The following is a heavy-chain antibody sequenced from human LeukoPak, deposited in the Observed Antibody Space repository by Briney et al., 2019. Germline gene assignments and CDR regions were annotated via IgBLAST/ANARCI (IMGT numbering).Heavy chain of an antibody. CDR3: ARDLSVTGASGVDY. V-gene: IGHV4-59*01. CDR1: GGSIRNYY. CDR2: IYYSGST. D-gene: IGHD7-27*01. Sequence: PSETLSLTCTVSGGSIRNYYWSWLRQSPGRGLEWIGYIYYSGSTNYNPSLKSRVTISVDMFKNQFSLKLTSVTAADTAVYYCARDLSVTGASGVDYWGQGFLVTVSS. J-gene: IGHJ4*02.